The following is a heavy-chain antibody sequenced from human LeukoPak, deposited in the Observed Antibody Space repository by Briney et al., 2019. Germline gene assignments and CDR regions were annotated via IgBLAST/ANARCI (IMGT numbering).Heavy chain of an antibody. J-gene: IGHJ3*02. CDR2: ISSSSSTI. CDR1: GFTFSSYS. V-gene: IGHV3-48*01. Sequence: TGGSLRLSCAASGFTFSSYSMNWVRQAPGKGLEWVSYISSSSSTIYYADSVKGRFTISRDNAKNSLYLQMNSLRAEDTAVYYCARDVHYDILTGLDAFDIWGQGTTVTVSS. D-gene: IGHD3-9*01. CDR3: ARDVHYDILTGLDAFDI.